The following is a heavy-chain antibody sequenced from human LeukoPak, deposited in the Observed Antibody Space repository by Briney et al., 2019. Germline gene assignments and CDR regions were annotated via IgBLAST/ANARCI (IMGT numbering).Heavy chain of an antibody. CDR2: INHSGST. J-gene: IGHJ5*02. D-gene: IGHD3-10*01. CDR1: GGSFSGYY. Sequence: KSSETLSLTCAVYGGSFSGYYWSWIRQPPGKGLEWIGEINHSGSTNYNPSLKSRVTISIDMSNNHFSLTLKSVTAADKAVYYCARDSGPWGVFDPWGQGTLVTVSS. CDR3: ARDSGPWGVFDP. V-gene: IGHV4-34*01.